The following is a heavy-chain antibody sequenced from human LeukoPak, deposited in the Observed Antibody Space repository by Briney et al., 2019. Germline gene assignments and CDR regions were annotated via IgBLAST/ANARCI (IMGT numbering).Heavy chain of an antibody. J-gene: IGHJ4*02. CDR1: GFTSSSYA. V-gene: IGHV3-64D*09. CDR3: VAGYSSSWSYFDY. Sequence: WGSLRLSCSASGFTSSSYAMHWVRQAPGKGLEYVSAICSNGGSTYYPDSVKGRFTISRDNSKTTLYLQMSSLRAEDTAVYYCVAGYSSSWSYFDYWGQGTLVTVSS. CDR2: ICSNGGST. D-gene: IGHD6-13*01.